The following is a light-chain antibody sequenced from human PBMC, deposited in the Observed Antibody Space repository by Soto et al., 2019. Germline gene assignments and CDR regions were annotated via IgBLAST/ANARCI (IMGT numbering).Light chain of an antibody. CDR3: QQGRT. V-gene: IGKV4-1*01. CDR1: QSVLYSSNNKNY. Sequence: DIVMTQSPDSLAVSLGERATINCKSSQSVLYSSNNKNYLAWYQQKPGQPPKLLIYWASTRESGVPDRFSGSGSGTDFTLTISSLQAEDVAVYYCQQGRTFGGGTKVEIK. J-gene: IGKJ4*01. CDR2: WAS.